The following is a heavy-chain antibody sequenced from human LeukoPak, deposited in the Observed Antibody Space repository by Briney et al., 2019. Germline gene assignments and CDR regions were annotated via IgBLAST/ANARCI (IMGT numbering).Heavy chain of an antibody. CDR1: GASISSSNYY. D-gene: IGHD5-12*01. J-gene: IGHJ4*02. CDR3: AKSNGYGLIDY. V-gene: IGHV4-39*01. CDR2: IYSSGNT. Sequence: PSETLSLTCAVSGASISSSNYYWGWVRQSPGKGLEWIGNIYSSGNTYYNASLKSRVTMCIDTSKNQFSLKLSSVTAADTAMYYCAKSNGYGLIDYWGQGTLVTVSS.